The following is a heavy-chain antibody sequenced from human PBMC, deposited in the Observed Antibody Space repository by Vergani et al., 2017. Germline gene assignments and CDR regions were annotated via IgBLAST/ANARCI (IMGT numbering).Heavy chain of an antibody. CDR3: ARELVSNPLVWFDY. CDR1: GGSISSYY. V-gene: IGHV4-59*01. Sequence: QVQLQESGPGLVKPSETLSLTCTVPGGSISSYYWSWIRQPPGKGLEWIGYSYYSGSTNYNPSLKSRVTISVDTSKNQFSLKLSSVTAADTAVYYCARELVSNPLVWFDYWGQGTLVTVSS. J-gene: IGHJ4*02. CDR2: SYYSGST. D-gene: IGHD3-16*02.